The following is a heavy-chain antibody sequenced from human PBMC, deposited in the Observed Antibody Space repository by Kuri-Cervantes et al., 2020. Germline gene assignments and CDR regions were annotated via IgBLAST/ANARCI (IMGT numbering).Heavy chain of an antibody. V-gene: IGHV3-9*01. Sequence: GGSLRLSCAXSGXTFDDYAMHWVRQAPGKGLEWVSXISWNSGXIGYADSVKGRFTISRDNAKXSLYLQMNSLRAEDTALYYCXXDPSRFGEXXPWFDPWGQGTLVTVSS. D-gene: IGHD3-10*01. J-gene: IGHJ5*02. CDR2: ISWNSGXI. CDR1: GXTFDDYA. CDR3: XXDPSRFGEXXPWFDP.